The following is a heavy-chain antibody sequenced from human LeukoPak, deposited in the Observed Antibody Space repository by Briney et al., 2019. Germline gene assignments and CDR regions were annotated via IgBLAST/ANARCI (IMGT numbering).Heavy chain of an antibody. V-gene: IGHV3-21*01. CDR1: GFSFSGYN. CDR2: ISRDSTTYT. CDR3: VRTHINDYGGNFYY. Sequence: GGSLRLSCVASGFSFSGYNMHWVRQTPGKGLEWVSSISRDSTTYTYYADSVKGRFTISRDNTKNSLYLHMNSLRAEDKAVYYWVRTHINDYGGNFYYWGRGTLVPVSS. J-gene: IGHJ4*02. D-gene: IGHD4-23*01.